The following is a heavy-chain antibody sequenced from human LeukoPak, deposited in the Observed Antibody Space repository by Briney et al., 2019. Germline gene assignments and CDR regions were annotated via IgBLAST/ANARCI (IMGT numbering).Heavy chain of an antibody. V-gene: IGHV1-2*02. Sequence: ASVKVSCKASGYTITAYYIHWVRQAPGQGLEWMGWVDPKSTKTNYAQKFQGRATMTRDTSINTVYLEVNGLKYDDTAVYYCARDPYGPLDCWGQGTRVTVSS. D-gene: IGHD3-10*01. CDR3: ARDPYGPLDC. J-gene: IGHJ4*02. CDR1: GYTITAYY. CDR2: VDPKSTKT.